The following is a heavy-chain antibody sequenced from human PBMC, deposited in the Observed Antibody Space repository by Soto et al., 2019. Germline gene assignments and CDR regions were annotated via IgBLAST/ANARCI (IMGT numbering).Heavy chain of an antibody. V-gene: IGHV2-5*02. CDR3: AHRRTRNSDWDSGCFDY. J-gene: IGHJ4*02. D-gene: IGHD6-19*01. Sequence: QITLKESGPTLVEPTQTLTLTCTFSGFSLSNTGVGVGWVRQPPGQALECLALIYWDDDKRHTPSLRSRLTITKDTSKSQVVLTMTNMDPVDTATYYWAHRRTRNSDWDSGCFDYWGQGTLVDVAS. CDR2: IYWDDDK. CDR1: GFSLSNTGVG.